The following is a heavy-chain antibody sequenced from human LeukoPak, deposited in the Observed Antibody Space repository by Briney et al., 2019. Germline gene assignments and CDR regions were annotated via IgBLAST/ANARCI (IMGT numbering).Heavy chain of an antibody. J-gene: IGHJ3*02. V-gene: IGHV3-21*01. CDR2: ITRSNYI. CDR3: ARRGGLSRTPYAFDI. CDR1: GFTFSSYS. Sequence: GGSLRLSCAASGFTFSSYSMNWVRQAPGKGLEWVSSITRSNYIYYADSVKGRFTISRDNAKNTLYLQMNSLRAEDTAVYYCARRGGLSRTPYAFDIWGQGTMVTVSS. D-gene: IGHD3-16*01.